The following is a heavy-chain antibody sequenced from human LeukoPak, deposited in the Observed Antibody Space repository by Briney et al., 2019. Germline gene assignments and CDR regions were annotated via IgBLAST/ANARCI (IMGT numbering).Heavy chain of an antibody. CDR2: ISSSSSII. V-gene: IGHV3-48*01. Sequence: PGGSLRLSCAASGFTFSSYSMNWVRQAPGKGLEWVSYISSSSSIIYYADSVKGRFTISRDNAKNSLYLQMNSLRAEDTAVYYCARENFPAYFDYWGQGTLVTVSS. CDR3: ARENFPAYFDY. CDR1: GFTFSSYS. J-gene: IGHJ4*02.